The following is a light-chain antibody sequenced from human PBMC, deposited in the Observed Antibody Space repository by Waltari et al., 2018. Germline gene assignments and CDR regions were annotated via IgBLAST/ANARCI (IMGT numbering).Light chain of an antibody. Sequence: IQLTQSPSSLSASVGDRVTITCRASQGISSYLAWYQQKPGKAPKLLIYAASTLQSGVPSRFSGSGSGTDFTLTINSLQPEDFATYYCQQLNSYPRGFTFGPGTKVDIK. J-gene: IGKJ3*01. CDR2: AAS. V-gene: IGKV1-9*01. CDR1: QGISSY. CDR3: QQLNSYPRGFT.